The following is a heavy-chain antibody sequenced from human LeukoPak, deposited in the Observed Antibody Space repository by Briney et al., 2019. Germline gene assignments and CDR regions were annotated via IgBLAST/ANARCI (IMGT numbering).Heavy chain of an antibody. CDR3: ARDEGGYSYGPNYFGY. V-gene: IGHV4-4*07. Sequence: SETLSLTYTVSGGSISSYYWSWIRQPAGKGLEWIGRIYTSGSTNYNPSLKSRVTMSVDTSKNQISLKLSSVTAADTAVYYCARDEGGYSYGPNYFGYWGQGTLVTVSS. J-gene: IGHJ4*02. D-gene: IGHD5-18*01. CDR2: IYTSGST. CDR1: GGSISSYY.